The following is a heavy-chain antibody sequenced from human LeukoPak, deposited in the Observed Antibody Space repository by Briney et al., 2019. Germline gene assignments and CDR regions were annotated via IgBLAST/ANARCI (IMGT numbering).Heavy chain of an antibody. CDR3: ARGTPITMILDY. CDR1: GFTFSSYA. V-gene: IGHV3-30-3*01. J-gene: IGHJ4*02. D-gene: IGHD3-22*01. CDR2: ISYDGSNK. Sequence: GGSLRLSCAASGFTFSSYAMHWVRQAPGKGLEWVAVISYDGSNKYYADSVKGRFTISRDNSKNTLYLQMNSLGAEDTAVYYCARGTPITMILDYWGQGTLVTVSS.